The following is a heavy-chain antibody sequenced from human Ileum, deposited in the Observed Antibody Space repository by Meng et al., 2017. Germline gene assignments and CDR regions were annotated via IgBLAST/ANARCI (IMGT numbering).Heavy chain of an antibody. V-gene: IGHV4-30-4*01. D-gene: IGHD5-18*01. J-gene: IGHJ4*02. Sequence: QVQLQESGPGLVKPSQTLSLTCTVSGGSITSGDYYWSWIRQPPGKGLEWIGYIFYTGATYSNPSLKSRVTMSIDTSTNQFSLRLDSVTAADTAVYYCAREFYVDTAMVIDSWGPGALVTVSS. CDR2: IFYTGAT. CDR3: AREFYVDTAMVIDS. CDR1: GGSITSGDYY.